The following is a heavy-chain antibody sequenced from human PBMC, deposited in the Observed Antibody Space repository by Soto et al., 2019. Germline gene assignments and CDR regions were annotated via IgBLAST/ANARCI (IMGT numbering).Heavy chain of an antibody. J-gene: IGHJ5*02. CDR2: IIPIFGTA. CDR3: AVDYSRWFDP. Sequence: AXSVKVSVRASGGTFISYAISWVRQAPGQGLEWMGGIIPIFGTANYAQNFQGRVTITADKSTSTAYMELSSLRSEDTAVYYCAVDYSRWFDPWGQGTLVSVSS. D-gene: IGHD4-4*01. CDR1: GGTFISYA. V-gene: IGHV1-69*06.